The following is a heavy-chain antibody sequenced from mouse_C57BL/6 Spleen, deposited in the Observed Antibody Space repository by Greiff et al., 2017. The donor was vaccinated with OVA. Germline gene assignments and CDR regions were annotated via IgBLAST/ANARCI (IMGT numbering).Heavy chain of an antibody. Sequence: EVKLQESGPELVKPGASVKISCKASGYSFTGYYMNWVKQSPEKSLEWIGEINPSTGGTTYNQKFKAKATLTVDKSSSTAYMQLKSLTSEDSAVYYCARPQEFYYAMDYWGQGTSVTVSS. CDR2: INPSTGGT. CDR1: GYSFTGYY. J-gene: IGHJ4*01. V-gene: IGHV1-42*01. CDR3: ARPQEFYYAMDY.